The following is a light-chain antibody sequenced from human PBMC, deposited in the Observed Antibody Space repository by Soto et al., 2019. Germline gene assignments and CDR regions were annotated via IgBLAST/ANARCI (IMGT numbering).Light chain of an antibody. CDR3: QQYGSSPSGR. CDR1: QSFGSTS. CDR2: GAS. Sequence: EFVLTQSPGTLSLSPGERDTLSCRASQSFGSTSLAWYQQKPGQSPRLLIYGASSRATGIQDRFSGSGSGTDFTLTIRRLEPKDFAVYYCQQYGSSPSGRFGQGTKEEI. V-gene: IGKV3-20*01. J-gene: IGKJ1*01.